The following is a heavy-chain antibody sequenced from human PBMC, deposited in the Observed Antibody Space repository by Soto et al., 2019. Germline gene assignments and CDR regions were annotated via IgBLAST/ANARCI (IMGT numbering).Heavy chain of an antibody. CDR3: AKERGSWYSYYYYGMDV. J-gene: IGHJ6*02. D-gene: IGHD6-13*01. CDR1: GFTFSSYG. Sequence: QVQLVESGGGVVQPGRSLRLSCAASGFTFSSYGMHWVRQAPGKGLEWVAVISYDGSNKYYADSVKGRFTISRDNSKNTLYLQMNSLRAEDTAVYYCAKERGSWYSYYYYGMDVWGQGTTVTVSS. CDR2: ISYDGSNK. V-gene: IGHV3-30*18.